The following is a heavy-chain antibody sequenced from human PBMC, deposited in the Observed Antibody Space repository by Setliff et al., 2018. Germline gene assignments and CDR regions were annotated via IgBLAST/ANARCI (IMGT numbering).Heavy chain of an antibody. V-gene: IGHV3-15*01. CDR3: AKAAGIATTRAEFHYYYYYIDV. Sequence: GGSLRLSCAASGFTSSNAWMSWVRQAPGKGLEWVGQIKRKTDGETTDYAAPVKGRFIISRDDSKRTLYLQMNSLKNEDTALYYCAKAAGIATTRAEFHYYYYYIDVWGKGTTVTVSS. D-gene: IGHD6-25*01. CDR2: IKRKTDGETT. CDR1: GFTSSNAW. J-gene: IGHJ6*03.